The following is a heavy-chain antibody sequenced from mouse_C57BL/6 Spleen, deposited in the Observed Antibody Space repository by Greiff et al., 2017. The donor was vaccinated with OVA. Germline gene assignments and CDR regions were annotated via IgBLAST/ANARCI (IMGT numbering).Heavy chain of an antibody. CDR2: IDPNSGGT. V-gene: IGHV1-72*01. CDR3: ARTYYYGSSYDFDY. J-gene: IGHJ2*01. D-gene: IGHD1-1*01. CDR1: GYTFTSYW. Sequence: QVQLQQPGAELVKPGASVKLSCKASGYTFTSYWMHWVKQRPGRGLEWIGRIDPNSGGTKYNEKFKSKATLTVDKPSSQAYMQLSSLTSEDSAVYYGARTYYYGSSYDFDYWGKGTTLTVSS.